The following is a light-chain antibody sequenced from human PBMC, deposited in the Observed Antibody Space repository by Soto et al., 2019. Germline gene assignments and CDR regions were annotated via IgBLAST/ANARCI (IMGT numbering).Light chain of an antibody. V-gene: IGKV3-15*01. CDR2: LST. J-gene: IGKJ4*01. CDR1: QSVSNN. CDR3: QQYSKWPLT. Sequence: EIVMTQSPATLSVSPGEKATLSCRASQSVSNNLAWYQQRPGQAPRLLIYLSTTRASGIPARLSGSVSGTEFSLTFSSLQSEDFALYYCQQYSKWPLTFGGGTKVETK.